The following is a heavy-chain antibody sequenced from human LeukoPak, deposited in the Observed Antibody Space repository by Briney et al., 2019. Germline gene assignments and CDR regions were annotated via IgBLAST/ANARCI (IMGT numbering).Heavy chain of an antibody. V-gene: IGHV3-74*01. D-gene: IGHD6-13*01. CDR2: ISSDGSTT. CDR1: GFTFSSYW. Sequence: RGSLRLSCAASGFTFSSYWMHWVRQAPGKGLVWVSRISSDGSTTTYADSVKGRFTISRDNAKSTLYLQMNSLRAEDTALYYCARVTEYSTAGMRYWGQGTLVTVSS. J-gene: IGHJ4*02. CDR3: ARVTEYSTAGMRY.